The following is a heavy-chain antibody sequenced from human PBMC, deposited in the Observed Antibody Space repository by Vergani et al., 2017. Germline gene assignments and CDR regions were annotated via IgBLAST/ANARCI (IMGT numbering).Heavy chain of an antibody. D-gene: IGHD3-9*01. J-gene: IGHJ4*02. Sequence: QVQLQESGPGLVKPSETLSLTCTVSNDPVSNTFYYLGWLRPTPGKGLEWSGSIYYSGSTYYNPSLESRVTMSVDTSKSQFSLRLNSLTAADTAVYYCAGRSGIVYDIFSGTQYFFVFWGQGTLVTVSS. CDR2: IYYSGST. CDR1: NDPVSNTFYY. CDR3: AGRSGIVYDIFSGTQYFFVF. V-gene: IGHV4-39*07.